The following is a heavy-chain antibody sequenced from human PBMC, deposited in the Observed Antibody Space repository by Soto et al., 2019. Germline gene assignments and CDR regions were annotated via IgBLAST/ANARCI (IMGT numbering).Heavy chain of an antibody. V-gene: IGHV1-69*13. CDR3: ARVWYYYDSSGYPRGLYYYYYGMDV. J-gene: IGHJ6*02. CDR2: IIPIFGTA. D-gene: IGHD3-22*01. CDR1: GGTFSSYA. Sequence: ASVKVSCKASGGTFSSYAISWVRQAPGQGLEWMGGIIPIFGTANYAQKFQGRVTITADESTSTAYMELSSLRSEDTAVYYCARVWYYYDSSGYPRGLYYYYYGMDVWGQGTTVTVSS.